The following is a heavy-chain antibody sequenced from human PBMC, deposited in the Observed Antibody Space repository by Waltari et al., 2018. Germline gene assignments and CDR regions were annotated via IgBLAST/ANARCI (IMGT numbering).Heavy chain of an antibody. D-gene: IGHD3-10*01. CDR2: IYTSGST. CDR1: GGSISSGSYY. J-gene: IGHJ4*02. V-gene: IGHV4-61*02. CDR3: ARATYYYGSVYFDY. Sequence: QVQLQESGPGLVKPSQTLSLTCTVSGGSISSGSYYWSWIRQPAGKGLEWIGRIYTSGSTTYNPSLKSRVTTSVDTSKNQFSLKLSSVTAADTAVYYCARATYYYGSVYFDYWGQGTLVTVSS.